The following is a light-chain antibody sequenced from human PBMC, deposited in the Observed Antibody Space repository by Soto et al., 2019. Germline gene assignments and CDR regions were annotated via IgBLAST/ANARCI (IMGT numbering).Light chain of an antibody. CDR1: SGHNTYA. CDR2: LNNDGSH. CDR3: QTWGTGDWV. Sequence: QLVLTQSPSASASLGASVKLTCTLSSGHNTYAIAWHQQQPEKGPRYLMNLNNDGSHSKGDGIPDRFSGSSSGAERYLTISSHQSEDEADYYCQTWGTGDWVFGGGTQLTVL. J-gene: IGLJ3*02. V-gene: IGLV4-69*01.